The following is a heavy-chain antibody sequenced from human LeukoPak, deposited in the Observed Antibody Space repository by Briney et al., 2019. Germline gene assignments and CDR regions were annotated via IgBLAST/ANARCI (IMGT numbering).Heavy chain of an antibody. J-gene: IGHJ4*02. D-gene: IGHD2-2*01. CDR1: GASVRSYY. Sequence: SDTLSLICTVSGASVRSYYWSWIRQPPGRGLEWIGYMYNSGSTYYNPSLKSRVTISGDTSKNQFSLKLTSVTATDTAVYYCARLGGPAAVDYWGQGTLVTVSS. CDR3: ARLGGPAAVDY. V-gene: IGHV4-59*02. CDR2: MYNSGST.